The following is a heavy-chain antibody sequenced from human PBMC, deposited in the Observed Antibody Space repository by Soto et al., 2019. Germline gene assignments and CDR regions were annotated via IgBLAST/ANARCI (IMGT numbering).Heavy chain of an antibody. V-gene: IGHV5-51*01. Sequence: AGESLKISCQGSGDKFDNFWIGWVRQMPEKGLEWMGMIYFGDSSVRYSPSFQGRVTISADRSISTTYLQWSSLKGSDAATYYCARRRNRVGAPFDSWGQGTLVTVSS. CDR1: GDKFDNFW. D-gene: IGHD1-26*01. J-gene: IGHJ4*02. CDR2: IYFGDSSV. CDR3: ARRRNRVGAPFDS.